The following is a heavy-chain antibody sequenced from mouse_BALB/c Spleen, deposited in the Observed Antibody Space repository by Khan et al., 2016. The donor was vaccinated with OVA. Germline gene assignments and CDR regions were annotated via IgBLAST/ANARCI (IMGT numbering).Heavy chain of an antibody. CDR3: ASYYGSSYYFDY. Sequence: VQLQQSGAELAKPGASVKMSCKASGYTFTSYWMHWVKQRPGQGLEWIGYINPSTGYPAYNQKFKDKATLTADKSSSTAYMQLSSLTSEDSAVYYCASYYGSSYYFDYWGQGTTLTVSS. D-gene: IGHD1-1*01. CDR1: GYTFTSYW. J-gene: IGHJ2*01. CDR2: INPSTGYP. V-gene: IGHV1-7*01.